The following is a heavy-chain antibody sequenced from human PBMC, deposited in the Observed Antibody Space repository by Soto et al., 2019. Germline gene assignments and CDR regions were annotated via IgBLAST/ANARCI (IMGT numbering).Heavy chain of an antibody. Sequence: QVQLVESGGGVVQPGRSLRLSCAASGFTFSSYGMHWVRQAPGKGLEWVAVISYDGSNKYYADSVKGRFTISRDNSKNTLYLQMNSLRAEDTAVYYCAKELIVVVPAAIRYYYYGMDVWGQGTMVTVSS. J-gene: IGHJ6*02. CDR1: GFTFSSYG. CDR2: ISYDGSNK. D-gene: IGHD2-2*02. CDR3: AKELIVVVPAAIRYYYYGMDV. V-gene: IGHV3-30*18.